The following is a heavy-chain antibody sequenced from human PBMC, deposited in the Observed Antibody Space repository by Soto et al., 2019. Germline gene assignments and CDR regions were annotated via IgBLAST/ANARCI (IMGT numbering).Heavy chain of an antibody. V-gene: IGHV3-49*03. CDR1: GLTLGDYA. Sequence: SLRLSCATSGLTLGDYAMTWFRQAPGKGLEWVGFIRSKGYGGTTQYAASVKGRFTISRDDSESIAYLQMDSLKTEDTALYYCARVGSASLMVVVIADHWGQGTQVTVSS. J-gene: IGHJ4*02. D-gene: IGHD3-22*01. CDR2: IRSKGYGGTT. CDR3: ARVGSASLMVVVIADH.